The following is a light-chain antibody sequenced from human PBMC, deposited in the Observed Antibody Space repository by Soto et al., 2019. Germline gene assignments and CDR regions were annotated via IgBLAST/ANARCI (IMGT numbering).Light chain of an antibody. J-gene: IGLJ2*01. CDR1: SSDVGGYNY. CDR3: SSYTSSSTRV. Sequence: QSALTHPASVSGSPGQSITLSCTGTSSDVGGYNYVSWYQQHPGKAPKLMIYAVSNRPSGVSNRFSGSKSGNTASLTISGLQAEDEADYYCSSYTSSSTRVFGGGTKLTVL. CDR2: AVS. V-gene: IGLV2-14*01.